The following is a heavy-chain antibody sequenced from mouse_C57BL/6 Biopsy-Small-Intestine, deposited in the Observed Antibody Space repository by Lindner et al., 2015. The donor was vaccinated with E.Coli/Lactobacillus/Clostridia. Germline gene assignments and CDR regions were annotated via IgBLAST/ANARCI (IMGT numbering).Heavy chain of an antibody. Sequence: VQLQESGPELVKPGASVKISCKASGYSFTGYYMNWMKQSPEKSFEWIGEINPSTGGTTYNQKFKAKATLTVDKSSSTAYMQLKSLTSEDSAVYYCARSYYDYLDFWGQGTTFTVSS. V-gene: IGHV1-42*01. D-gene: IGHD2-4*01. J-gene: IGHJ2*01. CDR3: ARSYYDYLDF. CDR2: INPSTGGT. CDR1: GYSFTGYY.